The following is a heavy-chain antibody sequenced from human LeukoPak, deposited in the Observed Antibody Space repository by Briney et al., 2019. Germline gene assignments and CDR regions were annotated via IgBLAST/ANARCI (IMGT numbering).Heavy chain of an antibody. D-gene: IGHD3-10*01. CDR1: GYSFTNYW. V-gene: IGHV5-51*01. J-gene: IGHJ4*02. CDR3: ARLSSSRASYFDY. Sequence: GESLQISCKGSGYSFTNYWIGWVRQMPGKGLEWMGIIYPGDSDTRYSPSFQGQVTISADKSISTAYLQWSSLKASDTAMYYCARLSSSRASYFDYWGQGTLVTVSS. CDR2: IYPGDSDT.